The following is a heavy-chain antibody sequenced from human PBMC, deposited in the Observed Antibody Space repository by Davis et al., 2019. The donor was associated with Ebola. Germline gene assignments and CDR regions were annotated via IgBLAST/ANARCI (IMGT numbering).Heavy chain of an antibody. V-gene: IGHV3-30*03. CDR3: ASGVPNNDWQHQFNY. CDR2: ISYDGSNK. D-gene: IGHD3-9*01. CDR1: GFTFSSYG. Sequence: GESLKISCAASGFTFSSYGMHWVRQAPGKGLEWAAVISYDGSNKYYADSVKGRFTISRDNSKNTLYLQMNSLRAEDTAVYYCASGVPNNDWQHQFNYWGQGTLVAVSS. J-gene: IGHJ4*02.